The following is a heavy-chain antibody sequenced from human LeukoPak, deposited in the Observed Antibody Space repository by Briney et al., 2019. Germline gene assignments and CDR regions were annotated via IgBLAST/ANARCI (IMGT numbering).Heavy chain of an antibody. Sequence: SETLSLTCAVYGGSFSGYYWSWFRQPPGKGLEWIGEISHSGSTNYNPSLKSRVTISVDTSKNQFSLKLSSVTAADTAVYYCAGVGPLWSPAGWFDPWGQGTLVTVSS. V-gene: IGHV4-34*01. J-gene: IGHJ5*02. CDR2: ISHSGST. D-gene: IGHD3-10*01. CDR1: GGSFSGYY. CDR3: AGVGPLWSPAGWFDP.